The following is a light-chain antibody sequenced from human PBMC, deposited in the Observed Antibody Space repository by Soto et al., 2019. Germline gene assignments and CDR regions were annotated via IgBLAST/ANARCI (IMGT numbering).Light chain of an antibody. CDR2: EVS. V-gene: IGLV2-8*01. CDR3: SSYAGSNNFV. Sequence: SVLTQPPSASGSPGQSVTISCTRTSIDCGRYNYVSLYQQHPCKAPKVMIYEVSKRPSGVPDRFSGSKSGNTASLTVSGLQAEDEADYYCSSYAGSNNFVFGTG. J-gene: IGLJ1*01. CDR1: SIDCGRYNY.